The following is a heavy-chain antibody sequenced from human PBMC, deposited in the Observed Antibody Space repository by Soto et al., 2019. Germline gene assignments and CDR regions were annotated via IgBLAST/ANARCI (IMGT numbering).Heavy chain of an antibody. CDR1: GYTFTSYG. Sequence: ASVKVSCKASGYTFTSYGISWVRQAPGQGLEWMGWISAYNGNTNYAQKLQGRVTMTTDTSTSTAYMELRSLRSDDTAAYYCGRFLEWLLKPQNAFDIWGQGTMVTVSS. D-gene: IGHD3-3*01. V-gene: IGHV1-18*01. CDR3: GRFLEWLLKPQNAFDI. CDR2: ISAYNGNT. J-gene: IGHJ3*02.